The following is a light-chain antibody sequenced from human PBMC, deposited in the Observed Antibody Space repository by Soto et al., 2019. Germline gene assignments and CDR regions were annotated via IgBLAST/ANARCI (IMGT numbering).Light chain of an antibody. CDR2: QAS. CDR3: QQYNAYAQA. V-gene: IGKV1-5*03. CDR1: ESVSSW. Sequence: DIQMTQSPSTLSASVGDRVTITCRASESVSSWLAWYQQKPGRTPKLLIYQASTLETVVPSRFSGSGSGTEFTLTISSLQPDDFATYYFQQYNAYAQAFGQGTKVEIK. J-gene: IGKJ1*01.